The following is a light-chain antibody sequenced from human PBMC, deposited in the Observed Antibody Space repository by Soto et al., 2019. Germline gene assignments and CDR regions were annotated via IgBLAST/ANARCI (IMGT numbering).Light chain of an antibody. CDR3: AAWDDSLSAWV. CDR2: RNN. CDR1: SSNIGTNN. J-gene: IGLJ3*02. V-gene: IGLV1-47*01. Sequence: QSVLTQPPSASGTPGQRVTISCSGSSSNIGTNNVHWFQQFPGTAPNLLIYRNNRRPSGVPDRFSGSKSGTSASLAISGLRSDDEADYYCAAWDDSLSAWVFGGGTKVTVL.